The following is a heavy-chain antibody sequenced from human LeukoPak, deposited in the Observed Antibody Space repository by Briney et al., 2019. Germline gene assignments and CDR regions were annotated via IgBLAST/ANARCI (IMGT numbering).Heavy chain of an antibody. V-gene: IGHV4-59*01. CDR1: GGSISSYY. CDR2: IYYSGST. CDR3: ASTTVTTGGVDY. Sequence: SETLSLTCTVSGGSISSYYWSWIRQPPGKGLEWIGYIYYSGSTNYNPSLKSRVTISVDTFQNQFSLKLSSVTAADTAVYYCASTTVTTGGVDYWGQGTLVTVSS. D-gene: IGHD4-17*01. J-gene: IGHJ4*02.